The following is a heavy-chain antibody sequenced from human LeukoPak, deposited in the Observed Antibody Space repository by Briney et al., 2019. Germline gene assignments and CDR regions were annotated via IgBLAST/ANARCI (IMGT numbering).Heavy chain of an antibody. D-gene: IGHD1-1*01. V-gene: IGHV3-21*01. CDR1: GFTFSSYA. J-gene: IGHJ4*02. CDR2: ISSSSSYI. CDR3: ARLRTTGTFDY. Sequence: GGSLRLSCAASGFTFSSYAMHWVRQAPGKGLEWVSSISSSSSYIYYADSVKGRFTISRDNAKNSLYLQMNSLRAEDTALYYCARLRTTGTFDYWGQGTLVTVSS.